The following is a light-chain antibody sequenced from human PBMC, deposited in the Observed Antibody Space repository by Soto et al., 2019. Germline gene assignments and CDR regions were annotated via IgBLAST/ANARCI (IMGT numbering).Light chain of an antibody. V-gene: IGKV1-39*01. J-gene: IGKJ4*01. CDR3: QQSYSTPLT. CDR2: AAS. CDR1: QSISSY. Sequence: IQMTQSPSSLSASVGDRVTITCGASQSISSYLNWYQQKPGKAPKLLIYAASSLQSGVPSRFSGSGSGTDFTLTISSLQPEDFATYYCQQSYSTPLTFGGGTKVDIK.